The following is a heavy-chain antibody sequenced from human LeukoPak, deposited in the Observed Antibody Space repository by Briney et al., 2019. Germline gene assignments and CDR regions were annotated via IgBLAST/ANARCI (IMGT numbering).Heavy chain of an antibody. Sequence: SSETLSLTCAVYGGSFSGYYWSWIRQPPGKGLEWIGEINHSGSTNYNPSLKSVLHISVDTSKNQFSLKLSSVTAADTAVYYCARVAARLVSWFDPWGGGTLDTVSS. V-gene: IGHV4-34*01. CDR2: INHSGST. CDR1: GGSFSGYY. D-gene: IGHD6-6*01. CDR3: ARVAARLVSWFDP. J-gene: IGHJ5*02.